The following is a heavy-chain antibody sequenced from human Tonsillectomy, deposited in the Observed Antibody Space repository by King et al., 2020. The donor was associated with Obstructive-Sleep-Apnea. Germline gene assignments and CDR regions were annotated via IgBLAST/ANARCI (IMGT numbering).Heavy chain of an antibody. Sequence: QLVQSGGEVKKPGASVRVSCKASGYNFKTYGLSWVRQAPGQGLEWMGWISGHNGDTNYAQRLRGRVVRTADTTTSTAYMELSSLTTDDTAVYYCARDLFYYNSGTSYEDTFDIWGQGTMVTVSS. D-gene: IGHD3-10*01. CDR1: GYNFKTYG. CDR3: ARDLFYYNSGTSYEDTFDI. V-gene: IGHV1-18*01. CDR2: ISGHNGDT. J-gene: IGHJ3*02.